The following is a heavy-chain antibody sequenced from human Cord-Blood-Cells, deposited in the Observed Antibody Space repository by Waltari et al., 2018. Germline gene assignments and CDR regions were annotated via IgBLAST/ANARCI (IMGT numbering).Heavy chain of an antibody. CDR2: INHSGST. Sequence: QVQLQQWGAGLLKPSETLSLTGAVYGGSFSGYYWRWICQPPGKGLEWIGEINHSGSTNYNPSLKSRVTISVDTSKNQFSLKLSSVTAADTAVYYCARTKYQLLYRGCIDYWGQGTLVTVSS. CDR3: ARTKYQLLYRGCIDY. D-gene: IGHD2-2*02. J-gene: IGHJ4*02. CDR1: GGSFSGYY. V-gene: IGHV4-34*01.